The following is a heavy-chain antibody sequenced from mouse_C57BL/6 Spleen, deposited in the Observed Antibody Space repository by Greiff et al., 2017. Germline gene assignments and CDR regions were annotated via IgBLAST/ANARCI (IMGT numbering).Heavy chain of an antibody. Sequence: VKLQQPGAELVKPGASVKLSCKASGYTFTSYWMHWVKQRPGRGLEWIGRIDPNSGGTKYNEKFKSKATLTVDKPSSTAYMQLSSLTSEDSAVYYCARLGITTVVAPYYFDYWGQGTTLTVSS. CDR1: GYTFTSYW. V-gene: IGHV1-72*01. J-gene: IGHJ2*01. D-gene: IGHD1-1*01. CDR2: IDPNSGGT. CDR3: ARLGITTVVAPYYFDY.